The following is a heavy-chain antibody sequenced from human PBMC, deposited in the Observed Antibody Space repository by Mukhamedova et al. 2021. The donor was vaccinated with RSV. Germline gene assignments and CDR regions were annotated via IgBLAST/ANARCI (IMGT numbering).Heavy chain of an antibody. CDR3: ATHWAARPFDI. V-gene: IGHV3-23*01. CDR2: ISGSGGST. J-gene: IGHJ3*02. Sequence: GWVSAISGSGGSTYYADSVKGRFTISRDNSKNTLYLQMNSLRAEDTAVYYCATHWAARPFDIWGQGTMVTVSS. D-gene: IGHD2-15*01.